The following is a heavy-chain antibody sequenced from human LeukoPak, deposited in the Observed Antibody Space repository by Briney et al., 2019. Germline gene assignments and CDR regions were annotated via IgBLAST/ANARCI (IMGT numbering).Heavy chain of an antibody. CDR2: IYYSGST. V-gene: IGHV4-59*01. Sequence: SETLSLTCTVSGGSLSSYYWSWIRQPPGKGLEWIGYIYYSGSTNYNPSLKSRVTISVDTSKNQFSLKLSSVTAADTAVYYCASLERFGGLESYGMDVWGQGTTVTVSS. D-gene: IGHD3-10*01. J-gene: IGHJ6*02. CDR3: ASLERFGGLESYGMDV. CDR1: GGSLSSYY.